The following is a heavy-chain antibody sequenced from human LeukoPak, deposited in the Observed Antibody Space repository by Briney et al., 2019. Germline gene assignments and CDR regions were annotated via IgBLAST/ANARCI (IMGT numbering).Heavy chain of an antibody. CDR3: ARDSLGDLDF. CDR2: ISPDGSNR. J-gene: IGHJ4*02. CDR1: GLSITNYW. Sequence: GGSLRLSCAVSGLSITNYWMAWVRQARGKGLEWVANISPDGSNRNYMDSVKGRFTISRDNAENSLHLQLNSLRGEDSAVYYCARDSLGDLDFWGQGTLVTVSS. V-gene: IGHV3-7*01.